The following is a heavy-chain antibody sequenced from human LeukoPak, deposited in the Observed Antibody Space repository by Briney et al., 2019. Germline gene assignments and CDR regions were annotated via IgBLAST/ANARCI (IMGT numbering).Heavy chain of an antibody. J-gene: IGHJ6*02. D-gene: IGHD3-3*01. Sequence: ASVKVSCKASGYTFTSYGISWVRQAPGQGLEWMGWMNPNSGNTGYAQKFQGRVTMTRNTSISTAYMELSSLRSEDTAVYYCARVSPYDFWSGYYRGYYYYGMDVWGQGTTVTVSS. CDR3: ARVSPYDFWSGYYRGYYYYGMDV. V-gene: IGHV1-8*02. CDR2: MNPNSGNT. CDR1: GYTFTSYG.